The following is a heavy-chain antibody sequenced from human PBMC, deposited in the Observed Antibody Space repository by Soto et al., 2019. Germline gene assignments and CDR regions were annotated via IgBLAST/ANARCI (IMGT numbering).Heavy chain of an antibody. CDR2: ISSSGSTI. D-gene: IGHD6-6*01. CDR1: GFTFSDYY. Sequence: QVQLVESGGGLVKPGGSLRLSCAASGFTFSDYYMSWILQAPGKGLEWVSYISSSGSTIYYADSVKGRFTISRDNAKNSLYLQMNSLRAEDTAVYYCAREYSSSSFLVSRYYGMDVWGQGTTVTVSS. CDR3: AREYSSSSFLVSRYYGMDV. V-gene: IGHV3-11*01. J-gene: IGHJ6*02.